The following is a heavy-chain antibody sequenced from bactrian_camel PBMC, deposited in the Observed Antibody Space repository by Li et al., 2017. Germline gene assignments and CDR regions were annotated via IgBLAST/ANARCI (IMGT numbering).Heavy chain of an antibody. J-gene: IGHJ6*01. CDR3: VRSLTVRREGFGY. Sequence: HVQLVESGGDSVQAGGSLKLSCAASGFTFSKYTMSWVRQAPGKGLEWVSGIYMDSGKTYYVDSVEGRFTISRDNAKNTVYLQMNSLKPEDTAVYYCVRSLTVRREGFGYWGQGTQVTVS. V-gene: IGHV3S5*01. CDR2: IYMDSGKT. CDR1: GFTFSKYT.